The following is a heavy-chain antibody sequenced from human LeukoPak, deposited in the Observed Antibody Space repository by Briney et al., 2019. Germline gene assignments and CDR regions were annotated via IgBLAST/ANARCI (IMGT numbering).Heavy chain of an antibody. J-gene: IGHJ4*02. CDR2: IKQDGSEK. CDR3: ARVYLAGCDY. CDR1: GFTFSSYW. D-gene: IGHD2-15*01. Sequence: GGPLSLSCAASGFTFSSYWMSRIRQAPGKGLQWVANIKQDGSEKYYVDSVKGRFTISRDNAKNSLYLQMNSLRAENTAGYYCARVYLAGCDYWGQGTLVTVSS. V-gene: IGHV3-7*05.